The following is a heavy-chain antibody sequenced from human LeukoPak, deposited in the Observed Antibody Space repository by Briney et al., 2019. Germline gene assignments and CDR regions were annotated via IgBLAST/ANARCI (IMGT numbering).Heavy chain of an antibody. CDR1: GYYFSNYW. J-gene: IGHJ6*03. CDR2: INPGDSDT. Sequence: GESLKISCKGSGYYFSNYWIAWVRQMPGKGLEWMGIINPGDSDTRYSPSFQGQVTISADKSISTAYLQWSSLKASDTAIYYCARQADCSGDNCYHNYYYMDVWGKGTTVTVSS. CDR3: ARQADCSGDNCYHNYYYMDV. V-gene: IGHV5-51*01. D-gene: IGHD2-15*01.